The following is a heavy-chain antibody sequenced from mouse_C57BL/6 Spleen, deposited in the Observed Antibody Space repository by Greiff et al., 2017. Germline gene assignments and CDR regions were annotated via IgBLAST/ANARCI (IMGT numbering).Heavy chain of an antibody. CDR3: AKGGYAMDY. J-gene: IGHJ4*01. V-gene: IGHV1-69*01. Sequence: VQLQQPGAELVMPGASVKLSCKASGYTFTSYWMHWVKQRPGQGLEWIGEIDPSDSYTNYNQKFKGKSTLTVDTSSSTAYMQLSSLTSEDSAVYYCAKGGYAMDYWGQGTSVTVSS. CDR2: IDPSDSYT. CDR1: GYTFTSYW.